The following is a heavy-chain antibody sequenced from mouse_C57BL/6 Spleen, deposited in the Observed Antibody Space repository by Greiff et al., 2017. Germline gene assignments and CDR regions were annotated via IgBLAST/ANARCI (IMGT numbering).Heavy chain of an antibody. Sequence: VQLQQSGPELVKPGASVKIPCKASGYTFTDYNMDWVNQSHGKSLECIGDINPNNGGTIYNQKFKGKATLTVDKSSSTAYMELRSLTSEDTAVYYCARVGSSGYWFAYWGQGTLVTVSA. CDR3: ARVGSSGYWFAY. V-gene: IGHV1-18*01. D-gene: IGHD3-2*02. J-gene: IGHJ3*01. CDR2: INPNNGGT. CDR1: GYTFTDYN.